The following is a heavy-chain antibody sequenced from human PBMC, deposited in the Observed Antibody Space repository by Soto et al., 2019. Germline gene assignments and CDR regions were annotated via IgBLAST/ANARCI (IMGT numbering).Heavy chain of an antibody. V-gene: IGHV5-51*01. CDR2: IYPGDSDT. Sequence: GESLKISCNVSGYSFTSYWIGWLRQGPGKGLEWMGIIYPGDSDTRYSPSFQGQVTISADKSISTAYLQWSSLKASDTAMYYCARRPGYSSGWAGMDVWRQGTTVAVS. CDR1: GYSFTSYW. D-gene: IGHD6-19*01. CDR3: ARRPGYSSGWAGMDV. J-gene: IGHJ6*02.